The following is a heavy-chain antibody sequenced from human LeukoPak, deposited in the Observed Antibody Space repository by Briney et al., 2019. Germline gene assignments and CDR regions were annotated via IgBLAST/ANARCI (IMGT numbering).Heavy chain of an antibody. J-gene: IGHJ4*02. D-gene: IGHD2-2*01. Sequence: SETLSLTCAVYGGSFSGYYWSWIRQPPGKGLQSIGEINHSGSTNYNPSLKSRVTISVDTSKNQFSLKLSSVTAADTAVYYCARGTIVVVPAAMLAPFFDYWGQGTLVTVSS. CDR2: INHSGST. CDR1: GGSFSGYY. CDR3: ARGTIVVVPAAMLAPFFDY. V-gene: IGHV4-34*01.